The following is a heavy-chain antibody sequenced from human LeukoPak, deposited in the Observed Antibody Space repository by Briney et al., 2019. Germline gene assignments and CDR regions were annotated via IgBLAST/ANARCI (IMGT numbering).Heavy chain of an antibody. V-gene: IGHV3-33*01. CDR2: IWYDGTNK. D-gene: IGHD5-24*01. J-gene: IGHJ4*02. CDR1: GFTFSSYG. Sequence: GGSLRLSCAASGFTFSSYGMHWVRQAPGKGLEWGAVIWYDGTNKYTDSVKGRFTISRDNSKNTLYLQMNSLSAEDTAVYYCARRDGYDFDYWGQGTLVTVSS. CDR3: ARRDGYDFDY.